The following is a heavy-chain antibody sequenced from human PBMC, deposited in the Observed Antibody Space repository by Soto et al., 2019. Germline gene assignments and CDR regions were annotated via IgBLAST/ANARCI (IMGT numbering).Heavy chain of an antibody. J-gene: IGHJ6*02. Sequence: SETLSLTCTVSGYSISSGYYWGWIRQPPGKGLEWIGSIYHSGSTYYNPSLKSRVTISVDTSKNQFSLKLSSVTAADTAVYYCARDLSGAEEAHYYYYGMDVWGQGTTVTVSS. CDR2: IYHSGST. V-gene: IGHV4-38-2*02. CDR1: GYSISSGYY. D-gene: IGHD1-26*01. CDR3: ARDLSGAEEAHYYYYGMDV.